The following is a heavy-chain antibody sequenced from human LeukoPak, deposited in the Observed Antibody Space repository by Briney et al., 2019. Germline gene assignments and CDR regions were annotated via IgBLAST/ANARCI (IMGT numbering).Heavy chain of an antibody. Sequence: GGSLRLSCAASGFTFSSYAMSWVRQAPGKGLEWVSYISSSGSTIYYADSVKGRFTISRDNAKNSLYLQMNSLRAEDTAVYCCARGNWAEDGYFDYWGQGTLVTVSS. CDR3: ARGNWAEDGYFDY. CDR1: GFTFSSYA. J-gene: IGHJ4*02. D-gene: IGHD7-27*01. CDR2: ISSSGSTI. V-gene: IGHV3-48*03.